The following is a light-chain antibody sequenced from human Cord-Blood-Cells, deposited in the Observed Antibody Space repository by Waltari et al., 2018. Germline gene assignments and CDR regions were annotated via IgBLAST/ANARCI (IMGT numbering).Light chain of an antibody. CDR3: NSRDSSGNHYV. Sequence: SSELTQDPAVSVALGQTVRITCQGDSLRSYYASWYQQKPGQAPVLVIYGKNNRPSGIPDRFPGSSSGKTASLTITGAQAEDEADYYCNSRDSSGNHYVFGTGTKVTVL. J-gene: IGLJ1*01. V-gene: IGLV3-19*01. CDR1: SLRSYY. CDR2: GKN.